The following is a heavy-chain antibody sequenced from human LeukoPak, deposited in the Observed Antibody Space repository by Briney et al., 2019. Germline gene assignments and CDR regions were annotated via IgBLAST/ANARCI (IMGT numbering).Heavy chain of an antibody. CDR3: ASWYSSGWYVY. Sequence: ASVKVSCKASGGTFSSYAISWVRQAPGQGLEWMGWISAYNGNTNYAQKLQGRVTMTTDTSTSTAYMELRSLRSDDTAVYYCASWYSSGWYVYWGQGTLVTVSS. V-gene: IGHV1-18*01. CDR2: ISAYNGNT. J-gene: IGHJ4*02. CDR1: GGTFSSYA. D-gene: IGHD6-19*01.